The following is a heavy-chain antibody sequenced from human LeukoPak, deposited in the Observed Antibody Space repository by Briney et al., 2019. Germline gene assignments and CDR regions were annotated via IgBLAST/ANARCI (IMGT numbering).Heavy chain of an antibody. CDR2: ISNDGDT. J-gene: IGHJ4*02. V-gene: IGHV3-53*01. CDR1: GFTVSSNY. D-gene: IGHD6-19*01. Sequence: SGGSLRLSCAASGFTVSSNYMSWVRQGPGKGLECVSVISNDGDTYYADSVKGRFTISRDISKNTVSLQMNSLRAEDTAVYYCAGDKTTGGWYEFDYRGQGTLVTVSS. CDR3: AGDKTTGGWYEFDY.